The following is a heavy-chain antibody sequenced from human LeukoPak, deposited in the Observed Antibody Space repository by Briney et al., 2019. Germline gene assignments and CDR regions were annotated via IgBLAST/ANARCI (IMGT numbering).Heavy chain of an antibody. CDR3: ARAVDSGYDVDY. CDR2: IYYSGST. J-gene: IGHJ4*02. V-gene: IGHV4-59*01. D-gene: IGHD5-12*01. CDR1: GGSISSYY. Sequence: SETLSLTCTVSGGSISSYYWSWIRQPPGKGLEWIGYIYYSGSTNYNPSLKSRVTISVDTSKNQFSLKLSSVTAADTAVYYCARAVDSGYDVDYWGQGTLVTVSS.